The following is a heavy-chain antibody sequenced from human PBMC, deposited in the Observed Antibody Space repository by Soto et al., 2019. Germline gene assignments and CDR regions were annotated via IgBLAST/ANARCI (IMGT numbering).Heavy chain of an antibody. D-gene: IGHD3-22*01. V-gene: IGHV3-13*01. CDR3: ARAKRYYYDSSGYYPLDY. CDR2: IGTAGDT. Sequence: PGGSLRLSCAASGFTFRSYDMHWVRQATGKGLEWVSAIGTAGDTYYPGSVKGRFTISRENAKNSLYLQMNSLRAEDTAVYYCARAKRYYYDSSGYYPLDYWGQGTLVTVSS. J-gene: IGHJ4*02. CDR1: GFTFRSYD.